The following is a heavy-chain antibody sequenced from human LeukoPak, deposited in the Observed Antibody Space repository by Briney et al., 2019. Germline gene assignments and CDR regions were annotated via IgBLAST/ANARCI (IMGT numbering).Heavy chain of an antibody. CDR2: ISSSSSTI. CDR1: GFTFSSCS. CDR3: ARDSPKQWLVTDAFDI. J-gene: IGHJ3*02. V-gene: IGHV3-48*01. D-gene: IGHD6-19*01. Sequence: GGSLRLSCAASGFTFSSCSMNWVRQAPGKGLEWVSYISSSSSTIYYADSVKGRFTISRDNAKNSLYLQMNSLRAEDTAVYYCARDSPKQWLVTDAFDIWGQGTMVTVSS.